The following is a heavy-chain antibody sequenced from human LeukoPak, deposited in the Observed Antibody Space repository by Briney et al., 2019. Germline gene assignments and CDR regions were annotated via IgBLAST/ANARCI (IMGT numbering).Heavy chain of an antibody. CDR3: ARTFKAGIYDLSPGQGNPFDV. V-gene: IGHV4-59*08. Sequence: PSETLSLTCTVSGGSISSYYWSWIRQPPGKGLEWIGYIYYSGSTTYNPSLKSRVTISEDTSRSQFSLKLTSVTAPDTSVYYCARTFKAGIYDLSPGQGNPFDVWGQGTMVTVSS. D-gene: IGHD3-3*01. CDR2: IYYSGST. CDR1: GGSISSYY. J-gene: IGHJ3*01.